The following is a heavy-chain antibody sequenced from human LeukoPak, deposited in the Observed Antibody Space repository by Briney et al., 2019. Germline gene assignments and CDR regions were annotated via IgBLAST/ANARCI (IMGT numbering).Heavy chain of an antibody. J-gene: IGHJ2*01. V-gene: IGHV1-69-2*01. CDR3: AVLDYGDFFRDVDL. Sequence: ASVKVSCKASGYTFTDHYIHWVQQAPGKGLEGMGRVDPADGETMYTEKFQGRVSIVADTSTDTVYLEVRGLTSADTAVYYCAVLDYGDFFRDVDLWGRGTLVTVSS. CDR1: GYTFTDHY. CDR2: VDPADGET. D-gene: IGHD4-17*01.